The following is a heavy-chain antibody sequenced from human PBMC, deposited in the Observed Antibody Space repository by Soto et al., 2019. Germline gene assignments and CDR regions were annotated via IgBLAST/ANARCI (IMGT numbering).Heavy chain of an antibody. V-gene: IGHV1-2*04. J-gene: IGHJ5*02. D-gene: IGHD2-15*01. CDR3: ARERYCSGRSGYSSWRNWFEP. Sequence: SSVKVSCKASGYTFTGYYMHWVRQAPGQGLEWMGWINPNSGGTNYSQKFQGWVTMTRDTSISTADMELSRLRSDDTAVYYCARERYCSGRSGYSSWRNWFEPWGKGTLVTVSS. CDR2: INPNSGGT. CDR1: GYTFTGYY.